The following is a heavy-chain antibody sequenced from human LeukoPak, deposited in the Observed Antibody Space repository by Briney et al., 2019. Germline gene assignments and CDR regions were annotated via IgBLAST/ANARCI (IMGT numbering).Heavy chain of an antibody. D-gene: IGHD6-6*01. Sequence: KPSETLSLTCTVSGGSISSGGYYWRWIRQPPGKGLEWIGYIYHSGSTYYNPSLKSRVTISVDRSKNQFSLKLSSVTAADTAVYYCARGRSSNTPRSSSVLDYWGQGTLVTVSS. CDR1: GGSISSGGYY. CDR3: ARGRSSNTPRSSSVLDY. V-gene: IGHV4-30-2*01. CDR2: IYHSGST. J-gene: IGHJ4*02.